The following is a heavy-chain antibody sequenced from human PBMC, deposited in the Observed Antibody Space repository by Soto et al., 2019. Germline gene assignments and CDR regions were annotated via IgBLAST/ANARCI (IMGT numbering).Heavy chain of an antibody. CDR2: IIPIFDTA. V-gene: IGHV1-69*12. CDR1: GGTFSSYG. D-gene: IGHD2-2*01. Sequence: QVQLVQSGAEVKKPGSSVKVSCKASGGTFSSYGISWVRQAPGQGLEWMGGIIPIFDTANYAQKFQGRVTFTADESTSTAYMELSSLRSEDTAVYYCARHDCISSSCYYSYYYGLDGWGLGTTVTVSS. J-gene: IGHJ6*02. CDR3: ARHDCISSSCYYSYYYGLDG.